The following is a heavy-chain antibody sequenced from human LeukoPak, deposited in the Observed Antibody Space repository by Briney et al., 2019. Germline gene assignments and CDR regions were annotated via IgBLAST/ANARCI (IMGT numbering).Heavy chain of an antibody. D-gene: IGHD3-22*01. Sequence: PSETLSLACTVSGGSTSSSSYYWGWIRQPPGKGLEWIGSIYYSGNTYYNPSLKSRVTISVDTSKNQFSLKLSSVTAADTAVYYCARELSYYDSSGSLGRYFDYWGQGTLVTVSS. CDR2: IYYSGNT. CDR3: ARELSYYDSSGSLGRYFDY. CDR1: GGSTSSSSYY. J-gene: IGHJ4*02. V-gene: IGHV4-39*07.